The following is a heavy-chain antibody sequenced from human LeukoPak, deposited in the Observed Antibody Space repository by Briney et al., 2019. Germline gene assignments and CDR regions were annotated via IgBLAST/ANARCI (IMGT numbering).Heavy chain of an antibody. J-gene: IGHJ4*02. CDR2: INHSGNT. CDR1: GGSFSGYY. D-gene: IGHD3-22*01. Sequence: PSETLSLTCAVYGGSFSGYYWTWIRQSQGKGLEWIGEINHSGNTNYNPSLKSRVTISVDTSKNQFSLKLSSVTAADTAVYYCARGGGYSYGYRYDSSGYFGYWGQGTLVTVSS. V-gene: IGHV4-34*01. CDR3: ARGGGYSYGYRYDSSGYFGY.